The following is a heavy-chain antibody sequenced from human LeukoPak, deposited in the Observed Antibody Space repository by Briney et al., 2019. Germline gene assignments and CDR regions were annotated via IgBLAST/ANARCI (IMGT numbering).Heavy chain of an antibody. CDR2: ISSSSSTI. V-gene: IGHV3-48*02. D-gene: IGHD2-2*01. J-gene: IGHJ6*02. Sequence: GGSLRLSCAASGFTFSSYSMNWVRQAPGKGLEWVSYISSSSSTIYYADSVKGRFTISRDNAKNSLYLQMNSLRDEDTAVYYCARGFKVVPANLYGMDVWGQGTTVTVFS. CDR3: ARGFKVVPANLYGMDV. CDR1: GFTFSSYS.